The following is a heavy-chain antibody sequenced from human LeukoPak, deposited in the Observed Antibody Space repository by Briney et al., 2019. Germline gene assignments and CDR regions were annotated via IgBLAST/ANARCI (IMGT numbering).Heavy chain of an antibody. J-gene: IGHJ4*02. D-gene: IGHD2-15*01. CDR1: GFTLSSYA. Sequence: GGSQRLSCAASGFTLSSYAMNWVRQAPGKGLEWVSTISGSDGSTYYADSVKGRSTISRDNSKNTLYLQMNSLRAEDTAVYYCAKSKVVAATMGRFDYWGQGTLVTVSS. V-gene: IGHV3-23*01. CDR2: ISGSDGST. CDR3: AKSKVVAATMGRFDY.